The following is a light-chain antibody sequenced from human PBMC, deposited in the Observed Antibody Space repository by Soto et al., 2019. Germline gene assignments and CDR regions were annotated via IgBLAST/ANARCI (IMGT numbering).Light chain of an antibody. V-gene: IGKV3-15*01. J-gene: IGKJ1*01. CDR1: QSVSSN. Sequence: EIVMTQSPATLSVSPGERATLSCRAGQSVSSNLAWYQQKPGQAPRLLISGASTRATGIPARFSGSGSGTDFTLTISRLEPEDFAVYYCQQYGSSGTFGQGTKVDIK. CDR3: QQYGSSGT. CDR2: GAS.